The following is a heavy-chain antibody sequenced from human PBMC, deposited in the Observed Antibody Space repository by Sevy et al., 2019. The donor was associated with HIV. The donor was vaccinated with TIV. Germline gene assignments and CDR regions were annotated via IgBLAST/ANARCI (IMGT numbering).Heavy chain of an antibody. V-gene: IGHV3-15*01. CDR2: IKSKIDGETT. J-gene: IGHJ4*02. CDR1: GFTFNNAW. D-gene: IGHD3-22*01. CDR3: ATAPCYFDSAPLDY. Sequence: GGSLRLSCAVSGFTFNNAWMNWVRQAPGTGLQWVGLIKSKIDGETTDYAAPVKGRFTISRDDSKNTLFLQMNSLKIENKAVYYGATAPCYFDSAPLDYWGPGTLVTVSS.